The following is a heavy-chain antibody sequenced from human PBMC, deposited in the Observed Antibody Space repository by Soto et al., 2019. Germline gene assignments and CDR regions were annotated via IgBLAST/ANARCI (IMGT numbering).Heavy chain of an antibody. CDR2: IYHSGST. D-gene: IGHD6-19*01. CDR3: ARTATEYSSGWYSYFDY. Sequence: SETLSLTCAVSGGSISSSNWWSWVRQPPGKGLEWIGEIYHSGSTNYNPSLKSRVTISVDKSKNQFSLKLSSVTAADTAVYYCARTATEYSSGWYSYFDYWGQGTLVTVS. V-gene: IGHV4-4*02. J-gene: IGHJ4*02. CDR1: GGSISSSNW.